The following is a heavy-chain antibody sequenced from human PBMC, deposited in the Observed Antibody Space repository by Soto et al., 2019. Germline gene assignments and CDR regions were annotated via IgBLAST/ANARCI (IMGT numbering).Heavy chain of an antibody. CDR2: ISAYNGNT. CDR1: GYSFTSYG. Sequence: QVQLVQSGAEVKKPGASVKVSCKASGYSFTSYGISWVRQAPGQGLEWMGWISAYNGNTKYAQKLQDRVTMTTDTSTSTDYMKLRSLGSDDTAVYYCARDLAGALIDYWGQGTLVTVSS. D-gene: IGHD6-19*01. CDR3: ARDLAGALIDY. J-gene: IGHJ4*02. V-gene: IGHV1-18*01.